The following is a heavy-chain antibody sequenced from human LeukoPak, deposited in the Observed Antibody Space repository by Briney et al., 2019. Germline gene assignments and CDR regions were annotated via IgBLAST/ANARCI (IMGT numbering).Heavy chain of an antibody. V-gene: IGHV3-21*01. CDR3: ARDIVVTYDY. J-gene: IGHJ4*02. CDR2: ISSSSSYI. CDR1: GFTFSSHS. D-gene: IGHD3-22*01. Sequence: GGSLRLSCAASGFTFSSHSMNWVRQAPGKGLEWVSSISSSSSYIYYADSVKGRFTISRDNAKNSLYLQMNSLRAEDTAVYYCARDIVVTYDYWGQGTLVTVSS.